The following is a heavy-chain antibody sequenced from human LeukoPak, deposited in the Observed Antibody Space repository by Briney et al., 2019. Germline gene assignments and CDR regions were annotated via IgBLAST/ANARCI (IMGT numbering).Heavy chain of an antibody. D-gene: IGHD3-3*01. CDR1: GFAFGRHA. Sequence: PGGSLRLSCVASGFAFGRHAMSWVRQAPGKGLEWVSSISSSSSYIYYADSVKGRFTISRDNAKNSLYLQMNSLRAEDTAVYYCARDLTDFWSGYWSYWGQGTLVTVSS. J-gene: IGHJ4*02. V-gene: IGHV3-21*01. CDR2: ISSSSSYI. CDR3: ARDLTDFWSGYWSY.